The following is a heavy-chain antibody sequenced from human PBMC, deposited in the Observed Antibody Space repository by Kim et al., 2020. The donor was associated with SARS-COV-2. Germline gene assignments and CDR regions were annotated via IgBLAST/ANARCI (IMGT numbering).Heavy chain of an antibody. D-gene: IGHD3-10*01. V-gene: IGHV3-74*01. Sequence: KGRFTISRGNAKNTLYLQMNSLRAEDTAVYYCARDKDLLLWFGELSAFDPWGQGTLVTVSS. CDR3: ARDKDLLLWFGELSAFDP. J-gene: IGHJ5*02.